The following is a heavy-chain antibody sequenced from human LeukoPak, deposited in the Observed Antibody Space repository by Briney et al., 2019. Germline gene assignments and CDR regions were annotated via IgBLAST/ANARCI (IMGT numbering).Heavy chain of an antibody. CDR2: IKQDGSEK. V-gene: IGHV3-7*03. Sequence: PGGSLRLSCAASGFTFSSYWMSWVRQAPGKGLEWVANIKQDGSEKYYVNSVKGRFTISRDNAKNSLNLQMNSLRAEDTALYYCARDSRHLSSTRGGLKESRGAFFDYWGQGTLVTVSS. CDR3: ARDSRHLSSTRGGLKESRGAFFDY. CDR1: GFTFSSYW. D-gene: IGHD6-13*01. J-gene: IGHJ4*02.